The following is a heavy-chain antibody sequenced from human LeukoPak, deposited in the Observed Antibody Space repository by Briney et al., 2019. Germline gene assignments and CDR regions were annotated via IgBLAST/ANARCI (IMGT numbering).Heavy chain of an antibody. Sequence: PGGSLRLSCAASGFTFSSSSMNWVRQAPGKGLEWVSSISSGSSYKHYADSVKGRFTISRDNAKKSLYLQMNSLRAEDTAVYYCAKDLLEIYGDYPLNWFDPWGQGTLVTVSS. D-gene: IGHD4-17*01. V-gene: IGHV3-21*01. CDR1: GFTFSSSS. J-gene: IGHJ5*02. CDR3: AKDLLEIYGDYPLNWFDP. CDR2: ISSGSSYK.